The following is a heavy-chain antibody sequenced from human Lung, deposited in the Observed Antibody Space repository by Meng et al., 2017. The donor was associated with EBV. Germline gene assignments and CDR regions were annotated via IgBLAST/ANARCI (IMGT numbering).Heavy chain of an antibody. CDR2: INHSGST. Sequence: VQFAQCGTGLCKPSVHLSRTLAVYVGSFMGYTLSWIRQPPGKGLEWIGEINHSGSTSYTPSLKGRVTILVDTSKNQFSLKLTSVTAADTAVYYCATYTGGRFGPWGQGTLVTVSS. V-gene: IGHV4-34*01. J-gene: IGHJ5*02. CDR3: ATYTGGRFGP. CDR1: VGSFMGYT. D-gene: IGHD2-2*02.